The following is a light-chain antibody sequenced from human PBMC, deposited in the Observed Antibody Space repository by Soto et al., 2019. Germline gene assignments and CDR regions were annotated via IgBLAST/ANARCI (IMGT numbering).Light chain of an antibody. CDR2: GAS. CDR3: QQYSNGLT. V-gene: IGKV3-15*01. CDR1: QSISSN. J-gene: IGKJ4*01. Sequence: EIVMTQSPATLSVSPGERATLPCRPSQSISSNLAWYQQKPGQAPRLLIYGASTRATGVPARFSGSGSGTEFTLTISSLQSEDFAVYYCQQYSNGLTFGGGTKVEIK.